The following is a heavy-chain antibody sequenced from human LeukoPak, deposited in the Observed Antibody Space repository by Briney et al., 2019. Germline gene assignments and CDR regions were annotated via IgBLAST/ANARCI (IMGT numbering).Heavy chain of an antibody. CDR1: GYTFTSYY. CDR2: INPSGGST. Sequence: ASVKVSCTASGYTFTSYYMHWVRQAPGQGLEWMGIINPSGGSTSNEQKFQERVAMIRDTSTSTDYMELSSLRSADTAVYYCARDVSSSWYRAFDYWGQGTLVTVSS. J-gene: IGHJ4*02. D-gene: IGHD6-13*01. V-gene: IGHV1-46*01. CDR3: ARDVSSSWYRAFDY.